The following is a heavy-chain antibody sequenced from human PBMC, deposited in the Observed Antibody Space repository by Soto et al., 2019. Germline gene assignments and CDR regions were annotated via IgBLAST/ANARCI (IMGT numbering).Heavy chain of an antibody. Sequence: GXSVKVSCKASVYTFTSYGISWVRQAPGQGLEWMGWISAYNGNTNYAQKLQGRVTMTTDTSTSTAYMELRSLRSDDTAVYYCARPYDFWSGSGPFDYWGQGTLVTVSS. CDR3: ARPYDFWSGSGPFDY. D-gene: IGHD3-3*01. J-gene: IGHJ4*02. V-gene: IGHV1-18*01. CDR2: ISAYNGNT. CDR1: VYTFTSYG.